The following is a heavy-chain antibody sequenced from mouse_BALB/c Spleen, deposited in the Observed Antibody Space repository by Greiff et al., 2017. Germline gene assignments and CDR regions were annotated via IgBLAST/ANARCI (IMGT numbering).Heavy chain of an antibody. CDR1: GYTFTSYV. CDR2: INPYNDGT. D-gene: IGHD1-1*01. V-gene: IGHV1-14*01. Sequence: QLQESGPELVKPGASVKMSCKASGYTFTSYVMHWVKQKPGQGLEWIGYINPYNDGTKYNEKFKGKATLTSDKSSSTAYMELSSLTSEDSAVYYCARAYGSSYVWYFDVWGAGTTVTVSS. CDR3: ARAYGSSYVWYFDV. J-gene: IGHJ1*01.